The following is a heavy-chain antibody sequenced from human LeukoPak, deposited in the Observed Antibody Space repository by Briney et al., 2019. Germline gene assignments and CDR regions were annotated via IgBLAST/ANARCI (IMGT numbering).Heavy chain of an antibody. CDR1: GFTFSSYA. D-gene: IGHD2-2*01. Sequence: GRSLRHSCAASGFTFSSYAMHWVRQAPGKGLEWVAVISYDGSNKYYADSVKGRFTISRDNSKNTLYLQMNSLRAEDTAVYYCARDPLELDIVVVPRAYHYGMDVWGQGTTVTVSS. V-gene: IGHV3-30*04. CDR3: ARDPLELDIVVVPRAYHYGMDV. CDR2: ISYDGSNK. J-gene: IGHJ6*02.